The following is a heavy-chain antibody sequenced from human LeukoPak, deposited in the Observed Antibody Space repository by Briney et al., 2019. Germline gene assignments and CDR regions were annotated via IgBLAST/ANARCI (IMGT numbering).Heavy chain of an antibody. CDR1: GGSISSYY. V-gene: IGHV4-59*08. J-gene: IGHJ4*02. CDR2: IYYSGST. CDR3: ARGYSSSSGRPDY. Sequence: PETLSLTCTVSGGSISSYYWSWIRQPPGKGLEWIGYIYYSGSTNYNPSLKSRVTISVGTSKKQFSLKLSSVTAADTAVYYCARGYSSSSGRPDYWGQGTLVTVSS. D-gene: IGHD6-6*01.